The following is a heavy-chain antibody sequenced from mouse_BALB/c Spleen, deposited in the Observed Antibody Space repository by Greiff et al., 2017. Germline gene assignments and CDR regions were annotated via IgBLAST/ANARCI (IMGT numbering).Heavy chain of an antibody. J-gene: IGHJ4*01. CDR3: ARSDGYPSMDY. CDR1: GFTFSSYA. CDR2: ISSGGST. V-gene: IGHV5-6-5*01. Sequence: EVKLVESGGGLVKPGGSLKLSCAASGFTFSSYAMSWVRQTPEKRLEWVASISSGGSTYYPDSVKGRFTISRDNARNILYLQMSSLRSEDTAMYYCARSDGYPSMDYWGQGTSVTVSS. D-gene: IGHD2-3*01.